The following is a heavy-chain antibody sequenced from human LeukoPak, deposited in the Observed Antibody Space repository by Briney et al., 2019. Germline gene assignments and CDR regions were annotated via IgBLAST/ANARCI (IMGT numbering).Heavy chain of an antibody. CDR3: AKDGDYGGFCYYYGMDV. D-gene: IGHD4-17*01. Sequence: GGSLRLSCAASGFTFSSYGMHWVRRAPGKGLEWVAVISYDGSNKYYADSVKGRFTISRDNSKNTLYLQMNSLRAEDTAVYYCAKDGDYGGFCYYYGMDVWGQGTTVTVSS. CDR2: ISYDGSNK. CDR1: GFTFSSYG. J-gene: IGHJ6*02. V-gene: IGHV3-30*18.